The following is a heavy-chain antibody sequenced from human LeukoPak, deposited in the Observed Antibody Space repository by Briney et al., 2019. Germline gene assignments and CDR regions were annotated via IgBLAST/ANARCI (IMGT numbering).Heavy chain of an antibody. D-gene: IGHD3-10*01. CDR1: GFTFSSYG. Sequence: PGGSLRLPCAASGFTFSSYGMQWVRQAPGKGLEWVAFIRYDGSNKYYADSVKGRFTISRDNAKNTLYLQMNSLSAEDTAVYYCAKVWFGENHFDPWGQGTLVTVSS. J-gene: IGHJ5*02. CDR3: AKVWFGENHFDP. CDR2: IRYDGSNK. V-gene: IGHV3-30*02.